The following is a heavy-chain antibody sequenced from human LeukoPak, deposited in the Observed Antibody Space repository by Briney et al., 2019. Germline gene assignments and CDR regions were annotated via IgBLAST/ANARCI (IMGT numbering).Heavy chain of an antibody. CDR2: IYYSGST. CDR3: ARGLGTSAWYLGY. D-gene: IGHD6-19*01. CDR1: GGSISYYY. Sequence: SETLSLTCTVSGGSISYYYWSWVRQPPGKGLEWIGYIYYSGSTNYNPSLKSRVTISVDTSKNQFSLKLSSVTAADTAVYYCARGLGTSAWYLGYWGQGTLVTVSS. V-gene: IGHV4-59*01. J-gene: IGHJ4*02.